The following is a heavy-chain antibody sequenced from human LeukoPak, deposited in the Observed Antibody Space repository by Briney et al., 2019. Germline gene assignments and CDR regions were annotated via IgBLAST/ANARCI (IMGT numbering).Heavy chain of an antibody. Sequence: PSETLSLTCTVSGGSIDNYYWSWNRQPAGKGLEWIGRFFTGGNTYYNPSLDSRVTISVDTSKNQFSLRLSSVTAADTAVYYCARGSGVAVGMDVWGQGTTVIVSS. CDR2: FFTGGNT. J-gene: IGHJ6*02. CDR1: GGSIDNYY. D-gene: IGHD2-15*01. CDR3: ARGSGVAVGMDV. V-gene: IGHV4-4*07.